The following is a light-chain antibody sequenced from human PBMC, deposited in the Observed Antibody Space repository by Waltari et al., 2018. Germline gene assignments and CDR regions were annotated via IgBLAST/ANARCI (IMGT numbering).Light chain of an antibody. V-gene: IGLV2-23*01. CDR2: YAS. Sequence: QSALTQPVSVSGSPGQSVTISCTGTSNNVGDYNLVPWLQHHPAQAPKPLIFYASKRPPGVFYRFSGSKSGNSASLTISGLQTEDEADYYCCSYSTGGSWMFGGGTKLTVL. J-gene: IGLJ3*02. CDR1: SNNVGDYNL. CDR3: CSYSTGGSWM.